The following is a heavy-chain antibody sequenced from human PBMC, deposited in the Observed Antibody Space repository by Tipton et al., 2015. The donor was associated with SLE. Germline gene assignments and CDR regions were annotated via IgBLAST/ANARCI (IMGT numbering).Heavy chain of an antibody. CDR3: ARGSVVADDF. V-gene: IGHV4-59*11. J-gene: IGHJ4*02. CDR1: GASMSSHY. CDR2: MFGSAIR. D-gene: IGHD2-15*01. Sequence: LRLSCTVSGASMSSHYWSWIRQPPGKGLEWIGRMFGSAIRDYNPSLKSRVTISVDTSKNQLSLKLTSVTAADTAVYYCARGSVVADDFWGQGTLVTVSS.